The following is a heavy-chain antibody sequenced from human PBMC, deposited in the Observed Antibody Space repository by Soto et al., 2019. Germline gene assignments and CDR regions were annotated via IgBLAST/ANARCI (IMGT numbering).Heavy chain of an antibody. J-gene: IGHJ6*02. CDR2: IIPIFGPA. Sequence: QVQLVQSGAEVKKPGSSVKVSCKASGGTVSNSAISWLRQAPGQGLEWMGGIIPIFGPATYSQKFQDRVTITADESTGTGYMELSSLRSDDTAVYYCASSAGLDHLLNYYGLNVWGQGTTVTVSS. CDR1: GGTVSNSA. D-gene: IGHD6-13*01. CDR3: ASSAGLDHLLNYYGLNV. V-gene: IGHV1-69*01.